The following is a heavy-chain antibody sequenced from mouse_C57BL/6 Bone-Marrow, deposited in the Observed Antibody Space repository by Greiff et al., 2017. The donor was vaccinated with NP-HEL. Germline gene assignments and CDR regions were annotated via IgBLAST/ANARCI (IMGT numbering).Heavy chain of an antibody. CDR2: IYPGSGST. D-gene: IGHD2-3*01. CDR3: ARCGWLLRRGYYYAMDY. V-gene: IGHV1-55*01. J-gene: IGHJ4*01. Sequence: QVQLQQPGAELVKPGASVKMSCKASGYTFTSYWITWVKQRPGQGLEWIGDIYPGSGSTNYNEKFKSKATLTVDTSSSTAYMQLSSLTSEDSAVYYCARCGWLLRRGYYYAMDYWGQGTSVTVSS. CDR1: GYTFTSYW.